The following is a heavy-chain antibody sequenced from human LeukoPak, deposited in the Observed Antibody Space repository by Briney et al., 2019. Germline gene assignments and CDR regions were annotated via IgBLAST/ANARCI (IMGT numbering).Heavy chain of an antibody. CDR2: ISYDGSNK. Sequence: GRSLRLSCAASGFTFSSYGMHWVRQAPGKGLEWVAVISYDGSNKYYADSVQGRFTISRDNSKNTLYLQMNSLRAEDTAVYYCAKRVLIVVVDGGYFDYWGQGTLVTVSS. CDR1: GFTFSSYG. D-gene: IGHD3-22*01. V-gene: IGHV3-30*18. CDR3: AKRVLIVVVDGGYFDY. J-gene: IGHJ4*02.